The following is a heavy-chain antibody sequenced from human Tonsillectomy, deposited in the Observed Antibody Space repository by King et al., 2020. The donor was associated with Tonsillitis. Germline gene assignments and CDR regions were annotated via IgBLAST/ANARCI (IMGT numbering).Heavy chain of an antibody. V-gene: IGHV3-30*02. CDR2: IQYDGRNK. Sequence: VQLVESGGGVVQPGGSLRLSCTASGFTFSSYGMHWVRQAPGKGLEWVAFIQYDGRNKYYADSVKGRFTISRGNSKNTLYVQINSLRAEDTAVYYCAKDSSYYGSGLNYWGQGTLVTVSS. CDR1: GFTFSSYG. CDR3: AKDSSYYGSGLNY. J-gene: IGHJ4*02. D-gene: IGHD3-10*01.